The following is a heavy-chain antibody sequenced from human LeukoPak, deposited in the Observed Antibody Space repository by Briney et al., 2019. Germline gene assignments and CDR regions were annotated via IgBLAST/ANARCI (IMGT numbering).Heavy chain of an antibody. V-gene: IGHV4-59*11. Sequence: PSETLSLTCTVSGGSISSHYWSWIRQPPGKGLEWIGYIYYSGSTNYNPSLKSRVTISVDTSKNQFSLKLSSVIAADTAVYYCARSDCSSTSCYTPAEYFQHWGQGTLVTVSS. CDR2: IYYSGST. CDR3: ARSDCSSTSCYTPAEYFQH. J-gene: IGHJ1*01. CDR1: GGSISSHY. D-gene: IGHD2-2*02.